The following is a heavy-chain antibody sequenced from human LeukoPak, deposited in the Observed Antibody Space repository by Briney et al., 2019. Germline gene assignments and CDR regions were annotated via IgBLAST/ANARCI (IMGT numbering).Heavy chain of an antibody. J-gene: IGHJ5*02. CDR1: GFTFSSYD. CDR3: ARDNGSYQFDP. V-gene: IGHV3-13*01. Sequence: GGSLRLSCAASGFTFSSYDMHWVRQATGKGLEWVPAIGTAGDTSYPASVKGRFTVSRDNAKNSLYLQMNSLRAGDTAVYYCARDNGSYQFDPWGQGTLVTVSS. D-gene: IGHD1-26*01. CDR2: IGTAGDT.